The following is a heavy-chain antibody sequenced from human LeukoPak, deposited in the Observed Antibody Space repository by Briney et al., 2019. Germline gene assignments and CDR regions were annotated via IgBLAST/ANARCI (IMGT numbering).Heavy chain of an antibody. CDR1: GFTFSTYA. Sequence: GGSLRLSCAASGFTFSTYAMHWVRQAPGKGLEWVAVIWYDGSNKYYADSVKGRLTISRDNSKNTLFLQMNSLRAEDTAVYYCARAQLEQLWLLFDYWGQGTLVTVSS. J-gene: IGHJ4*02. V-gene: IGHV3-33*01. CDR2: IWYDGSNK. D-gene: IGHD5-18*01. CDR3: ARAQLEQLWLLFDY.